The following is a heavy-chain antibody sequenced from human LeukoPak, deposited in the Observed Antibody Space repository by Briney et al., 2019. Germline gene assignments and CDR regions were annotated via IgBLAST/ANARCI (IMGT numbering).Heavy chain of an antibody. CDR2: IRYDGSNK. D-gene: IGHD3-22*01. J-gene: IGHJ4*02. V-gene: IGHV3-30*02. Sequence: GGSLRLSCAASGFTFSSYGMHWVRQAPGKGLEWVAFIRYDGSNKYYADSVKGRFTISRDNSKNTLYLQMNSLRAEDTAVYYCAKVVREGSGSRAPFDYWGQGTLVTVSS. CDR1: GFTFSSYG. CDR3: AKVVREGSGSRAPFDY.